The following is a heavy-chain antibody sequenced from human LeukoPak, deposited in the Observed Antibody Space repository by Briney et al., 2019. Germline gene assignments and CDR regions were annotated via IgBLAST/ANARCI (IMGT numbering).Heavy chain of an antibody. CDR2: INPNSGGT. CDR1: GYTFTGYY. CDR3: ARVEASGNQLDNWFDP. V-gene: IGHV1-2*02. Sequence: ASVKVSCKASGYTFTGYYIHWVRQAPGQGLEWMGWINPNSGGTNYAQKFQGRVTMTRDTSISTAYMELSRLRSDDTAVYYCARVEASGNQLDNWFDPWGQGTLVTVSS. D-gene: IGHD4-23*01. J-gene: IGHJ5*02.